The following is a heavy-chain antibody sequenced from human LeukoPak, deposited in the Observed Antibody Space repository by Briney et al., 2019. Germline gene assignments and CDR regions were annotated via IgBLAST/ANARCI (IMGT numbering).Heavy chain of an antibody. V-gene: IGHV4-31*03. D-gene: IGHD3-22*01. CDR3: ARGSYYDSSGYYAPTYFDY. J-gene: IGHJ4*02. CDR1: GGSISSGGYY. CDR2: IYYSGST. Sequence: SQTLSPTCTVSGGSISSGGYYWSWIRQHPGKGLEWIGYIYYSGSTYYNPSLKSRVTISVDTSKNQFSLKLSSVTAADTAVYYCARGSYYDSSGYYAPTYFDYWGQGTLVTVSS.